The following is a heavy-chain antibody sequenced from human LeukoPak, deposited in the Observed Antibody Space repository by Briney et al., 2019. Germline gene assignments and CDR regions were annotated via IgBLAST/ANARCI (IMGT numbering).Heavy chain of an antibody. V-gene: IGHV3-11*01. D-gene: IGHD2-15*01. CDR2: ISRSGSTK. CDR1: GFTFSDYN. J-gene: IGHJ6*03. CDR3: ARVLRYCSGGNCYSGGLGYMDV. Sequence: GGSLRLSCPASGFTFSDYNMRWIRQALGKGLEWVSSISRSGSTKYYADSVKGRFTISRDNAKNSLFLQMNSLRAEDTAVYYCARVLRYCSGGNCYSGGLGYMDVWGKGTTVTISS.